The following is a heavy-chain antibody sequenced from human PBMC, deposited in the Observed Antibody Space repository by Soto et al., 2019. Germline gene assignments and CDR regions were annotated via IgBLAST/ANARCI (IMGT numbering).Heavy chain of an antibody. CDR3: AKDSKGYSYTKNWFDP. V-gene: IGHV3-9*01. D-gene: IGHD5-18*01. CDR1: GFTFDDYA. CDR2: ISWNSGSI. Sequence: PGGSLRLSCAASGFTFDDYAMHWVRQAPGKGLEWVSGISWNSGSIGYADSVKGRFTISRDNAKNSLYLQMNSLRAEDTALYYCAKDSKGYSYTKNWFDPWGQGTLVTVPQ. J-gene: IGHJ5*02.